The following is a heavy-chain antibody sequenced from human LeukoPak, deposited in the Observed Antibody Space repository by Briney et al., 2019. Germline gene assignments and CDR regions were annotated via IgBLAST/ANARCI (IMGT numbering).Heavy chain of an antibody. CDR2: ISYDGSNK. D-gene: IGHD4-17*01. V-gene: IGHV3-30-3*01. J-gene: IGHJ4*02. CDR1: GFTFSSYA. Sequence: PGGSLRLSCAASGFTFSSYAMHWVRQAPGKGLEWVAVISYDGSNKYYADSVKGRFTISRDNSKNTLYLQMNSLRAEDTAVYYCSSGALIDYWGQGTLVTVSS. CDR3: SSGALIDY.